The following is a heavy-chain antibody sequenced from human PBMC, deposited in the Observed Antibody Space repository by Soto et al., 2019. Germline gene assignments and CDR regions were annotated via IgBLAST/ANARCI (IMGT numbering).Heavy chain of an antibody. J-gene: IGHJ4*02. V-gene: IGHV3-30*18. CDR1: GFTFSSYG. CDR3: AKDARRYCSGGSCWSFDY. D-gene: IGHD2-15*01. CDR2: ISYDGSNK. Sequence: GGSLRLSCEPSGFTFSSYGMHSVRQAPGKGLEWVAVISYDGSNKYYADAVKGRFTISRDNSKNTLYLQMNSLRAEDTAVYYCAKDARRYCSGGSCWSFDYWGQGTLVTVSS.